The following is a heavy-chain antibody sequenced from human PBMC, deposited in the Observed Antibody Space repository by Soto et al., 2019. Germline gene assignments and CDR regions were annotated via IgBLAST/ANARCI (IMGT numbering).Heavy chain of an antibody. D-gene: IGHD1-1*01. CDR3: VAPRAPVPRTRYFDP. J-gene: IGHJ5*02. Sequence: PGGSLRLSCAVYGFIFHLYAMSWVRQAPGKGLEWVSTLSFSSSNTYYADSVKGRFTISRDNSKHALYLQMTSLTAADTAVYYCVAPRAPVPRTRYFDPWGQGTPVTVSS. V-gene: IGHV3-23*01. CDR1: GFIFHLYA. CDR2: LSFSSSNT.